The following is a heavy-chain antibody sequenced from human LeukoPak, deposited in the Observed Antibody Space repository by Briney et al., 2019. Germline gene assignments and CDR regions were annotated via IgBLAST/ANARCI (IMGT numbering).Heavy chain of an antibody. J-gene: IGHJ4*02. D-gene: IGHD3-10*01. CDR2: INSDGSST. Sequence: GGSLRLSCAASGFTFSTYWMHWVRQAPGKGLVWVSRINSDGSSTSYADSVKGRFTISRDNAKNTLYLQINSLIAEDTAVYYCARPEYYYGSGSYYGMEGVDYWGQGTLVTVSS. V-gene: IGHV3-74*01. CDR1: GFTFSTYW. CDR3: ARPEYYYGSGSYYGMEGVDY.